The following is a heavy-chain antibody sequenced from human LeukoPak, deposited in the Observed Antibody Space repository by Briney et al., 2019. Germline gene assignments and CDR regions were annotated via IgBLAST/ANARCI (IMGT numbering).Heavy chain of an antibody. CDR3: ARLANYYDSSGYYWGFDY. Sequence: PSETLSLTCTVSGGSISSSSYYWGWIRQPPGKGLEWIGSIYYSGSTYYNPYLKSRVTISVDTSKNQFSLKLSSVTAADTAVYYCARLANYYDSSGYYWGFDYWGQGTLVTVSS. V-gene: IGHV4-39*01. D-gene: IGHD3-22*01. J-gene: IGHJ4*02. CDR1: GGSISSSSYY. CDR2: IYYSGST.